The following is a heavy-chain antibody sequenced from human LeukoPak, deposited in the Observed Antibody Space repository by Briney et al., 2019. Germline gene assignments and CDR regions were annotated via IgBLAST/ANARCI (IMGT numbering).Heavy chain of an antibody. V-gene: IGHV3-74*01. CDR1: GFTFKDYW. J-gene: IGHJ4*02. D-gene: IGHD1-26*01. Sequence: GGSLRLSCAASGFTFKDYWMHWVRQAPGKGLVWVARIISDGSSASYADSVKGRFTMSRDNAKNTLYLQMNSLRAEDTAVYYCAKGGKWDVTPFDYWGQGTLVTVSS. CDR2: IISDGSSA. CDR3: AKGGKWDVTPFDY.